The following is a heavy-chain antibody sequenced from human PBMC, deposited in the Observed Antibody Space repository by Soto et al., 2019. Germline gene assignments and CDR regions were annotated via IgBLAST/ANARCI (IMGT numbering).Heavy chain of an antibody. D-gene: IGHD2-2*01. J-gene: IGHJ4*02. CDR3: ARVYCSSTSCQDHPDY. V-gene: IGHV3-21*01. Sequence: GGSLRLSCAASGFTFSNYSMNWVRQAPGKGLEWVSSISSSSSYIYYADSVKGRFTISRDNAKNSLYLQMNSLRAEDTAVYYCARVYCSSTSCQDHPDYWGQGTLVTVSS. CDR1: GFTFSNYS. CDR2: ISSSSSYI.